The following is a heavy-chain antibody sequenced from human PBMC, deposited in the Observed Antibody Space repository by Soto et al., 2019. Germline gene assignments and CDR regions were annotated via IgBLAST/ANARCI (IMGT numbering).Heavy chain of an antibody. V-gene: IGHV3-33*03. CDR2: IWSDGSNK. CDR3: ASAAGAYDN. Sequence: QVQLVESGEGVVQPGRSLRLSGAASGLRFSSYGMHWVRQAPGKGLEWVAVIWSDGSNKYYADSVKGRFTISRDNSKNTVYLQMNSLRVEDTAVYYCASAAGAYDNWGQGALVTVSS. CDR1: GLRFSSYG. J-gene: IGHJ4*02.